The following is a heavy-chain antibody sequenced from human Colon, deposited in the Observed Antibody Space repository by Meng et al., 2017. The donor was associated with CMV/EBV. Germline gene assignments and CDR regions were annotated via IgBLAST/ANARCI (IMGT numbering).Heavy chain of an antibody. CDR2: IFYTGST. J-gene: IGHJ4*02. CDR3: VRVIVPGEGSSSGDYFDY. V-gene: IGHV4-61*01. CDR1: GGSVSSDIHY. Sequence: SETLSLTCTVSGGSVSSDIHYWSWIRQPPGKGLEWIGYIFYTGSTKYNPSLKSRVTISLDTSKNQFSLRVNSVTAADTAVYHCVRVIVPGEGSSSGDYFDYWGQGTLVTVSS. D-gene: IGHD6-6*01.